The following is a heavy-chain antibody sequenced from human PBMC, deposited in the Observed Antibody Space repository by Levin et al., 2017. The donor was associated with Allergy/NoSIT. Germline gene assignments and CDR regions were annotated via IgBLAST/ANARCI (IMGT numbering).Heavy chain of an antibody. V-gene: IGHV5-51*01. CDR3: ARRGTRDYYYYMDV. CDR1: GSSFTSYW. Sequence: AGGSLRLSCQGSGSSFTSYWIGWVRQMPGKGLEWMGIIYPGDSDTRYSPSFQGQVTISADKSISTAYLQWSNLKASDTAIYYCARRGTRDYYYYMDVWGKGTTVTVSS. D-gene: IGHD1-1*01. CDR2: IYPGDSDT. J-gene: IGHJ6*03.